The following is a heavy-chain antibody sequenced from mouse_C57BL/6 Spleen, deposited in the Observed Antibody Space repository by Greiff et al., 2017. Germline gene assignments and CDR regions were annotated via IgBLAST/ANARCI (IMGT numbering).Heavy chain of an antibody. Sequence: QVQLKESGPGLVQPSQSLSITCTVSGFSLTSYGVHWVRQSPGKGLEWLGVIWRGGSTDYNAAFMSRLSITKDNSKSQVFFKMNSLQADDTAIYYCAKKANDGYYGAMDYWGQGTSVTVSS. V-gene: IGHV2-5*01. CDR2: IWRGGST. CDR1: GFSLTSYG. J-gene: IGHJ4*01. CDR3: AKKANDGYYGAMDY. D-gene: IGHD2-3*01.